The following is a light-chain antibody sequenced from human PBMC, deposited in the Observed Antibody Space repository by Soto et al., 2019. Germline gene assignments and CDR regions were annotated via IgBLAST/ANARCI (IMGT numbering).Light chain of an antibody. Sequence: DIVMTQSPDSLAVSLGERATINCKSSQSVLYSSNNKNYLAWYQQKPGQPPKLLIYWASPRESGVPDRFSGSGSGTDFTLTISSLQAADVAVYYCQQYYSTPWTFGQGTKVEIK. CDR3: QQYYSTPWT. V-gene: IGKV4-1*01. CDR1: QSVLYSSNNKNY. CDR2: WAS. J-gene: IGKJ1*01.